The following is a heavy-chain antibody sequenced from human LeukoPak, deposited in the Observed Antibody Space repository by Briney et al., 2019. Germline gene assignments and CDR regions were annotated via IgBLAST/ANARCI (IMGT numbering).Heavy chain of an antibody. J-gene: IGHJ5*02. V-gene: IGHV4-39*07. Sequence: SETLSLTCTVSGGSISSSSYYWGWIRQPPGKGLEWIGEINHSGSTNYNPSLKSRVTISVDTSKNQFSLKLSSVTAADTAVYYCARGLMNDFWSGLRVGAHNWLDPWGQGTLVTVSS. CDR2: INHSGST. CDR3: ARGLMNDFWSGLRVGAHNWLDP. D-gene: IGHD3-3*01. CDR1: GGSISSSSYY.